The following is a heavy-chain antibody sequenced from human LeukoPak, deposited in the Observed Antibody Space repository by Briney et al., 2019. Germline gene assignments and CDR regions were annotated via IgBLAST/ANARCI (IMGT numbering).Heavy chain of an antibody. CDR1: GFTFGTYV. D-gene: IGHD3-22*01. CDR2: ISVSGGTT. V-gene: IGHV3-23*01. J-gene: IGHJ5*02. CDR3: AKENYYDSSGYYSRGNWFDP. Sequence: PGGSLRLSCVASGFTFGTYVMSWVRQAPGKGLEWVSSISVSGGTTYYADSVKGRFTISRDNSKNTLYLQMNSLRAEDTAVYYCAKENYYDSSGYYSRGNWFDPWGQGTLVTVSS.